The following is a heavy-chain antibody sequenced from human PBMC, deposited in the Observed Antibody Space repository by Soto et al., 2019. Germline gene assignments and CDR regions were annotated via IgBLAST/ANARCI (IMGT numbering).Heavy chain of an antibody. J-gene: IGHJ4*02. V-gene: IGHV4-31*03. Sequence: SETLSLTCTVSGGSISSGGYYWSWIRQHPGKGLEWIGYIYYSGSTYYNPSLKSRVTISVDTSKNQFSLKLSSVTAADTAVYYCARKSDYYDSSGLAFFDYWGQGTLVTVSS. CDR1: GGSISSGGYY. D-gene: IGHD3-22*01. CDR2: IYYSGST. CDR3: ARKSDYYDSSGLAFFDY.